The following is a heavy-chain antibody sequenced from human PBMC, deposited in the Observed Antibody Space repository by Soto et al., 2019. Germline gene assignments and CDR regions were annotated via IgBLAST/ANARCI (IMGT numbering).Heavy chain of an antibody. CDR1: GFSLGTRGMC. CDR2: IDWDDDK. V-gene: IGHV2-70*01. CDR3: ARISGYSYGDYDAFDI. D-gene: IGHD5-18*01. Sequence: GPALVNPTQTLTLTCTFSGFSLGTRGMCVSWIRQPPGKALEWLALIDWDDDKYYSTSLKTRLTISKDTSKNQVVLTMTNMDPVDTATYYCARISGYSYGDYDAFDIWGQGTMVTVSS. J-gene: IGHJ3*02.